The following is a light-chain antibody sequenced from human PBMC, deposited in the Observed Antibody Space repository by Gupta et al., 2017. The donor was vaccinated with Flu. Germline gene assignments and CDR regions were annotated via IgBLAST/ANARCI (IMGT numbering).Light chain of an antibody. CDR2: RNN. J-gene: IGLJ3*02. CDR1: SPNIGSNY. CDR3: AAWDDSLSGPNWV. V-gene: IGLV1-47*01. Sequence: QSVLTQPPSASGTPGQRVTISCSGSSPNIGSNYVYWYQQLPGTAPKLLIYRNNQRPSGVPDRVSGSKSGTSASLAISGLRSEDEADYYCAAWDDSLSGPNWVFGGGTKLTVL.